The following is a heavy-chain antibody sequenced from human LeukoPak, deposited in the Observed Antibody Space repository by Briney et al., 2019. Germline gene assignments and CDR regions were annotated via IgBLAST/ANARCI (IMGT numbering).Heavy chain of an antibody. J-gene: IGHJ4*02. CDR2: IYDDATT. D-gene: IGHD6-19*01. Sequence: SETLSLTCSVSGASIRRNHWNWIRQAPGKGLEWIGYIYDDATTNYNPSLSRRLTMSLDRSKNHFSLNLKYVTAADSAVYYCARSPGSGWNYYFDYWGQGALVTVSS. V-gene: IGHV4-59*01. CDR1: GASIRRNH. CDR3: ARSPGSGWNYYFDY.